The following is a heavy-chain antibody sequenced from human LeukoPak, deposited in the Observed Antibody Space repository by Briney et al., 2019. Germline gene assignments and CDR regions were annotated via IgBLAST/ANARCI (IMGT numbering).Heavy chain of an antibody. CDR3: AKDRGYSHGFDY. CDR1: GGSTSGYN. Sequence: SETLSLTCAVSGGSTSGYNWSWIRQPAGKGLEWIGRVYSSGSTDYNPSLKSRVTMSVDTSKNQFSLNLNSVTAADTAVYYCAKDRGYSHGFDYWGQGTLVTVSS. V-gene: IGHV4-4*07. J-gene: IGHJ4*02. CDR2: VYSSGST. D-gene: IGHD5-18*01.